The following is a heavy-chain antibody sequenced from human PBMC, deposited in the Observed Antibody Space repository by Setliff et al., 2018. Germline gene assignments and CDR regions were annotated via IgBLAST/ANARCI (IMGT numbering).Heavy chain of an antibody. CDR2: IGGRGIST. CDR3: LKGYYYDSSGY. CDR1: GFTFGDFA. J-gene: IGHJ4*02. V-gene: IGHV3-23*01. D-gene: IGHD3-22*01. Sequence: GGSLRLSCAASGFTFGDFAMTWVRQAPGKGLEWVSGIGGRGISTYYADSVKGRFIISRDNSENTLYLQMNSLRAEDTAIYYCLKGYYYDSSGYWGQGTLVTVSS.